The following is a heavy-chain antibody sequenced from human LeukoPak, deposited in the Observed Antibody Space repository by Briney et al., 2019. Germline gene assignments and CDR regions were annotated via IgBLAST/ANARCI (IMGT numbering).Heavy chain of an antibody. V-gene: IGHV4-34*01. CDR3: AKVVRAGYSSGWYNY. D-gene: IGHD6-19*01. J-gene: IGHJ4*02. CDR1: GGSFSGYY. Sequence: SETLPLTCAVYGGSFSGYYWSWIRQPPGKGLEWIGEINHSGSTNYNPSLKSRVTISVDTSKNQFSLKLSSVTAADTAVYYCAKVVRAGYSSGWYNYWGQGTLVTVSS. CDR2: INHSGST.